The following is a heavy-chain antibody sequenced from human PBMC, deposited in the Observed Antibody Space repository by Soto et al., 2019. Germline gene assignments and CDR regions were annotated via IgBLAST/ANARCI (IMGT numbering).Heavy chain of an antibody. J-gene: IGHJ6*02. CDR1: GFTFNTYD. CDR3: ASDYEVFCV. D-gene: IGHD3-9*01. V-gene: IGHV3-7*01. Sequence: PGGSLRLSCAASGFTFNTYDMNWVRQAPGKGLEWVANIDQDGSERYYVDSVKGRFTISRDNAKNSLYLQMNSLRAEDTAVYYCASDYEVFCVCGQGTTVPVSS. CDR2: IDQDGSER.